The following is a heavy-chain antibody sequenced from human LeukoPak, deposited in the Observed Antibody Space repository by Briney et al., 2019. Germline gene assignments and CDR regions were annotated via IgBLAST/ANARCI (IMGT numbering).Heavy chain of an antibody. J-gene: IGHJ4*02. Sequence: SQTLSLTCAVSGGSVSSGGYSWSWIRQPPGKGLEWIGYIYHSGSTHYNPSLKSRVTISVDRSKNQFSLKLSSVTAADTAVYYCARGGATLQDWGQGTLVTVSS. V-gene: IGHV4-30-2*01. D-gene: IGHD5-24*01. CDR1: GGSVSSGGYS. CDR2: IYHSGST. CDR3: ARGGATLQD.